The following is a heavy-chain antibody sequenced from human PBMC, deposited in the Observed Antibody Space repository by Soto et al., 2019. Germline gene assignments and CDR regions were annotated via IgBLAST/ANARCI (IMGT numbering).Heavy chain of an antibody. CDR3: ARQPARYISGWNIYYYYGMDV. CDR1: GYSFTSYW. J-gene: IGHJ6*02. V-gene: IGHV5-51*01. CDR2: IYPGDSDT. Sequence: GESLKISCKGSGYSFTSYWIAWVRQMPGKGLEWMGIIYPGDSDTRYSPSFQGQVTIAADKSISTAYLQWSSLKASDTAMYYCARQPARYISGWNIYYYYGMDVWGQGTTVTVSS. D-gene: IGHD6-19*01.